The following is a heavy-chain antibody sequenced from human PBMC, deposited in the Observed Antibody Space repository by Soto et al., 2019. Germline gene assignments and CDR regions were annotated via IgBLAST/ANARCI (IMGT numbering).Heavy chain of an antibody. J-gene: IGHJ6*02. CDR3: ASLHFYGCWSGSVSMDV. D-gene: IGHD3-3*01. CDR1: GGSVSSGTYK. Sequence: PSETLSLTCTVSGGSVSSGTYKWSWIRQSPGKGLEWIGYIHYTGTTNYNPSLKSRVSISVDTSKYHFSLKLTSVTDADTALYFCASLHFYGCWSGSVSMDVWGQGTAVTVSS. CDR2: IHYTGTT. V-gene: IGHV4-61*03.